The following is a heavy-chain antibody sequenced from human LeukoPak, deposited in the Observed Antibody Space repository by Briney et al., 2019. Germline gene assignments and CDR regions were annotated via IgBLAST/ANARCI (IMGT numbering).Heavy chain of an antibody. D-gene: IGHD5-18*01. CDR3: ARDEGYGYNYYYMDV. CDR2: INSDGSST. Sequence: GGSLRLSCAASGFTFSSYWMHWVRQAPGKGLVWVSRINSDGSSTSYADSVKGRFTISRDNAKNTLYLQMNSLRAEDTAVYYCARDEGYGYNYYYMDVWGKGTTVTVSS. V-gene: IGHV3-74*01. CDR1: GFTFSSYW. J-gene: IGHJ6*03.